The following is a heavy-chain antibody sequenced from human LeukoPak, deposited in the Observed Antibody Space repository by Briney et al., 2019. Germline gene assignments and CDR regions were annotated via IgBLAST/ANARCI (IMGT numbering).Heavy chain of an antibody. V-gene: IGHV4-39*07. CDR2: INHSGST. CDR1: GGSISSSSYY. CDR3: ARERVDYDILTGYYDPGAFDI. J-gene: IGHJ3*02. Sequence: SETLSLTCAVSGGSISSSSYYWGWIRQPPGKGLEWIGEINHSGSTNYNPSLKSRVTISVDTSKNQFSLKLSSVTAADTAVYYCARERVDYDILTGYYDPGAFDIWGQGTMVTVSS. D-gene: IGHD3-9*01.